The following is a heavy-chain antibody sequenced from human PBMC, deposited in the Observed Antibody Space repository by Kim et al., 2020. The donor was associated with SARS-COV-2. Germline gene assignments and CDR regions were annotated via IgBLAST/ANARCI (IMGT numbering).Heavy chain of an antibody. Sequence: GESLKISCKGSGYSFSTHWIGWVRQMLGKGQEYMGIIYPGYFDTRYNPSFQGQVTISADKSINTAYLQWSSLKASDTAMYYCATIPAYCSGGSCYSPWGQGTLVTVSS. CDR3: ATIPAYCSGGSCYSP. CDR1: GYSFSTHW. D-gene: IGHD2-15*01. V-gene: IGHV5-51*01. J-gene: IGHJ4*02. CDR2: IYPGYFDT.